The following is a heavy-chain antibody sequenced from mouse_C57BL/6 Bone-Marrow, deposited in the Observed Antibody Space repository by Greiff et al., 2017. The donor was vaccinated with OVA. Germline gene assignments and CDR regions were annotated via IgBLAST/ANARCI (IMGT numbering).Heavy chain of an antibody. J-gene: IGHJ2*01. CDR2: INPSNGGT. D-gene: IGHD1-1*01. V-gene: IGHV1-53*01. Sequence: VQLQQPGTELVKPGASVKPSCKASGYTFTSYWMHWVKQRPGQGLEWIGNINPSNGGTNYNEKFKSKATLTVDKSSSTAYMQLSSLTSEDSAVYYCARDEIRYYYGSSRFDYWGQGTTLTVSS. CDR3: ARDEIRYYYGSSRFDY. CDR1: GYTFTSYW.